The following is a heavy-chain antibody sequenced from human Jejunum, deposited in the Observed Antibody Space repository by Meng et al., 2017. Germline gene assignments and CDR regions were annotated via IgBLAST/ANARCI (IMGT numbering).Heavy chain of an antibody. CDR1: GFTYSDQY. D-gene: IGHD4-17*01. J-gene: IGHJ4*02. V-gene: IGHV3-72*01. Sequence: EVQVVQAGAEVEEPGASVKVSCDASGFTYSDQYMDWVRQAPGKGLEWVGRSTNKANSYITEYAASVKGRFTISRDDSKDSLYLQMNSLKTEDTAVYYCARLKGNYGDWGQGTLVTVSS. CDR2: STNKANSYIT. CDR3: ARLKGNYGD.